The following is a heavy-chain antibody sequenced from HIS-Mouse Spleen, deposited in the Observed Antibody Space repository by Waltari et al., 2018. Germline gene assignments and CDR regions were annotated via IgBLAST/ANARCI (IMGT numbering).Heavy chain of an antibody. CDR2: INHSGST. J-gene: IGHJ4*02. CDR3: ARMGPASGSYGDY. D-gene: IGHD1-26*01. V-gene: IGHV4-34*01. CDR1: GGSFSGSY. Sequence: QVQLQQWGAGLLKPSETLSLTCAVYGGSFSGSYWSWIRKPPWKGLGGLGEINHSGSTNYNPSLKSRVTISVDTSKNHFSLKLSSVTAADTAVYYCARMGPASGSYGDYWGQGTLVTVSS.